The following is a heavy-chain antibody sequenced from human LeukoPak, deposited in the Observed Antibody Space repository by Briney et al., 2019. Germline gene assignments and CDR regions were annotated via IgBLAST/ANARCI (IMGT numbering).Heavy chain of an antibody. Sequence: SETLSLTCTVSGGSISSYYWSWIRQPPGKGLEWIGYIYYSGSTNYNPSLKSRVTISVDTSKNQFSLKLSSVTAADTAVYYCAGLYYYYGMDVWGQGATVTVSS. CDR2: IYYSGST. J-gene: IGHJ6*02. CDR3: AGLYYYYGMDV. D-gene: IGHD2-15*01. V-gene: IGHV4-59*01. CDR1: GGSISSYY.